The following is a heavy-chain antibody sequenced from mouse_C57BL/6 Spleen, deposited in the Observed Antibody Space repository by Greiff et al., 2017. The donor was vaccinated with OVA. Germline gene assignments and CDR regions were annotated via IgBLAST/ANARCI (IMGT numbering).Heavy chain of an antibody. D-gene: IGHD1-1*01. CDR2: IDPETGGT. V-gene: IGHV1-15*01. Sequence: LVESGAELVRPGASVTLSCKASGYTFTDYEMHWVKQTPVHGLEWIGAIDPETGGTAYNQKFKGKAILTADKSSSTAYMELRSLTSEDSAVYYCTREGITTVVAHFDYWGQGTTLTVSS. J-gene: IGHJ2*01. CDR3: TREGITTVVAHFDY. CDR1: GYTFTDYE.